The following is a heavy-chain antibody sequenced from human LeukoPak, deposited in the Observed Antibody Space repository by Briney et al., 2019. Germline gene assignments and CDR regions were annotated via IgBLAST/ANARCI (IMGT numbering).Heavy chain of an antibody. D-gene: IGHD1-26*01. CDR3: ARVEEGGSYKPGSFDY. V-gene: IGHV4-34*01. J-gene: IGHJ4*02. CDR1: GGSFSGYY. Sequence: SETLSLTCAVYGGSFSGYYWSWIRQPPGKGLEWIGEINHSGSTNYNPSLKSRATISVDTSKNQFSLKLSSVTAADTAVYYCARVEEGGSYKPGSFDYWGQGTLVTVSS. CDR2: INHSGST.